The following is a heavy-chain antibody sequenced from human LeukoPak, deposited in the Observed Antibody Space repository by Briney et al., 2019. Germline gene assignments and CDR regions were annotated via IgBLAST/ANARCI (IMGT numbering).Heavy chain of an antibody. CDR1: GYTFTNYG. CDR2: ISAYNGHT. Sequence: ASVKVSCKASGYTFTNYGINWVRQAPGQGLEWMGWISAYNGHTNYAQNLQGRATMTTDTSTSTAYMELRSLRSDDTAVYFCARDSSGFPRDASDYWGQGTLVTVSS. CDR3: ARDSSGFPRDASDY. J-gene: IGHJ4*02. V-gene: IGHV1-18*01. D-gene: IGHD3-22*01.